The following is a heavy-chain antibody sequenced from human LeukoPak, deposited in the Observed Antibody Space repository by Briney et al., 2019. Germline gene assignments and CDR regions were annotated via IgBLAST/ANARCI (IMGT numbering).Heavy chain of an antibody. V-gene: IGHV4-31*03. CDR1: GGSISSGTYY. CDR2: IYYSGRT. CDR3: ARMDRDYYGSGRDYFDC. J-gene: IGHJ4*02. D-gene: IGHD3-10*01. Sequence: SQTLSLTCTVSGGSISSGTYYWSWIRQHPGKGLEWIGYIYYSGRTYYNPSLKSRLTISVDTSKNQFSLKLSSVTAADTAMYYCARMDRDYYGSGRDYFDCWGQGALVTVSS.